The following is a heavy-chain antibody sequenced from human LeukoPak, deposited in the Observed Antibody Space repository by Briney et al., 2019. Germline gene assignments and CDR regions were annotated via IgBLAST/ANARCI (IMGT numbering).Heavy chain of an antibody. J-gene: IGHJ4*02. CDR2: INQDGSER. CDR1: GLTFSTYW. V-gene: IGHV3-7*01. Sequence: GGSLRLSCVASGLTFSTYWMTWVRQAPGKGLEWVASINQDGSERYYVDSVRGRFTISRDNAKKSLYLQMNSLRAEDTAVFYCARDNWDYHFDFRGQGTLVTVSS. CDR3: ARDNWDYHFDF. D-gene: IGHD1-7*01.